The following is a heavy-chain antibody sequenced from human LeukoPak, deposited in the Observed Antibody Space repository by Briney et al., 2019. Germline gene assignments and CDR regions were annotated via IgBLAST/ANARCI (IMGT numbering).Heavy chain of an antibody. Sequence: PSETLSLTCTVSGGSISGYYWSWIRQRPGKGRERIGRIYTSGSTNYNPSLKSRVTMAVETSKNQYSLKLSSVTAADTAVYYCATQPDSSDAFDIWGQGTMVTVSS. D-gene: IGHD1-14*01. CDR1: GGSISGYY. CDR2: IYTSGST. J-gene: IGHJ3*02. V-gene: IGHV4-4*07. CDR3: ATQPDSSDAFDI.